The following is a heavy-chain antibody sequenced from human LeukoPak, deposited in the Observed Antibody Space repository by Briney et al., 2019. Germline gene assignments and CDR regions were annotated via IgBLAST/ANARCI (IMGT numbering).Heavy chain of an antibody. V-gene: IGHV1-46*01. CDR1: GYTFTSYY. Sequence: ASVKVSCKASGYTFTSYYMHWVRQAPGQGLEWMGIINPRGGSTSYAQKFQGRVTMTRDTSTSTVYMELSSLRSKDTAVYYCARDMAIIPYYFDYWGQGTLVTVSS. D-gene: IGHD5-24*01. J-gene: IGHJ4*02. CDR2: INPRGGST. CDR3: ARDMAIIPYYFDY.